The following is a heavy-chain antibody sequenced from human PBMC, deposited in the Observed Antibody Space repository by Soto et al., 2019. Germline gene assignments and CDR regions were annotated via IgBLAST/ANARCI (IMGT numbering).Heavy chain of an antibody. Sequence: QVQLLASGPGLVKPSETLSLTCTVSGYSVSSGHYYWSWIRQPPGKGLEWIGYIYYSGSTNYNPSLKSRVTISLDTSKNQFTLKLNSVTAADTAVYYGATLRTILAPACDYWGQGILVTVSS. D-gene: IGHD3-3*01. CDR2: IYYSGST. CDR3: ATLRTILAPACDY. V-gene: IGHV4-61*01. J-gene: IGHJ4*02. CDR1: GYSVSSGHYY.